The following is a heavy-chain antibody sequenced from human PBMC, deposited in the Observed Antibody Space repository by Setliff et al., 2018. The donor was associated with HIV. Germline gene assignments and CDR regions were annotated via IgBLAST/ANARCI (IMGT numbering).Heavy chain of an antibody. V-gene: IGHV4-34*01. J-gene: IGHJ6*03. CDR3: ARVPWGGRGEYYYYYMDV. CDR2: INHSGST. D-gene: IGHD3-16*01. Sequence: SETLSLTCAVYGGSFSGYYWSWIRQPPGKGLEWIGEINHSGSTNYNPSLQSRVTISVDTSKNQFSLKLSSVTAADTAVYYCARVPWGGRGEYYYYYMDVWGKGTTVTV. CDR1: GGSFSGYY.